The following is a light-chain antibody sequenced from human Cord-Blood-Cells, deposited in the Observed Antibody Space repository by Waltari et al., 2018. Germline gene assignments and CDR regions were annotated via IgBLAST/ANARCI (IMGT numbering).Light chain of an antibody. CDR2: DVS. Sequence: QSALTQPASVSGSPGQSITISCTGTSSDVGGYNYVSWYQQHPGKAPKLMIYDVSKRPSGVSNRFSGCKSGNTASLTISGLQAEDEADYYCSSYTSSSTVFGGGTKLTVL. J-gene: IGLJ3*02. CDR1: SSDVGGYNY. CDR3: SSYTSSSTV. V-gene: IGLV2-14*01.